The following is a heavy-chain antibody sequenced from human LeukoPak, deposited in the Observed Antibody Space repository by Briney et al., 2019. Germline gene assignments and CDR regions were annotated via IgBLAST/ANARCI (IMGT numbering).Heavy chain of an antibody. CDR1: GFTLSNYA. D-gene: IGHD1-20*01. Sequence: GGSLRLSCAASGFTLSNYAMGWVRQAPGKGLEWVSGMCGSGETTFYADSVRGRFAISRDISKTTLYLQINSLRAEDAAVYYCAKRRDAGITGTTGGLDVWGQGTTVALSS. CDR2: MCGSGETT. J-gene: IGHJ3*01. CDR3: AKRRDAGITGTTGGLDV. V-gene: IGHV3-23*01.